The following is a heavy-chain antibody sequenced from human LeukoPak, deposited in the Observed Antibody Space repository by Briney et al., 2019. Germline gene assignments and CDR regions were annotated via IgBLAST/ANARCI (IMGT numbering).Heavy chain of an antibody. J-gene: IGHJ4*02. Sequence: GGSLRLSCAPSGFTFSNYAMHWVRQAPGKGLEWVAVMWNDESNKYYADSVKGRFTISRDNSKNTLYLQMNSLRAEDTAVYYCARDLYSTSFDFWGQGALVTVSS. D-gene: IGHD2-2*01. V-gene: IGHV3-33*08. CDR3: ARDLYSTSFDF. CDR1: GFTFSNYA. CDR2: MWNDESNK.